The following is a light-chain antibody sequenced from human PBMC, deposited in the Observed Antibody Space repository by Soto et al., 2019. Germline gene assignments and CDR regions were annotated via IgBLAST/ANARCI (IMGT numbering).Light chain of an antibody. J-gene: IGKJ1*01. V-gene: IGKV3-20*01. CDR1: QSIATSQ. CDR2: GAS. Sequence: PSVSPGERATLSCRASQSIATSQLAWYQQKPGQAPRLLIGASTRATGIPDRFSDSGSGTDFTLTISRLEPEDFAVYYCQQFAASPRTFGQGTKVDIK. CDR3: QQFAASPRT.